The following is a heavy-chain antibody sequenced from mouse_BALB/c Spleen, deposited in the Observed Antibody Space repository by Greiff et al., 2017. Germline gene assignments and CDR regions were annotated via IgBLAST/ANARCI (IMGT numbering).Heavy chain of an antibody. D-gene: IGHD2-10*02. J-gene: IGHJ4*01. V-gene: IGHV1-82*01. CDR3: ARGGYGKGKMDY. Sequence: QVQLQQSGPELVKPGASVKISCKASGYAFSSSWMNWVKQRPGQGLEWIGRIYPGDGDTNYNGKFKGKATLTADKSSSTAYMQLSSLTSVDSAVYFCARGGYGKGKMDYWGQGTSVTVSS. CDR1: GYAFSSSW. CDR2: IYPGDGDT.